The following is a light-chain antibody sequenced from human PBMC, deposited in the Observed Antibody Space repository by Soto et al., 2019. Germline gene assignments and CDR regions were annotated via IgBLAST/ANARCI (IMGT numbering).Light chain of an antibody. CDR1: QSVSSSY. CDR3: QQYGSSRT. Sequence: EIGLTQSPGTLSLSPGERATLSCRASQSVSSSYLAWYQQKPGQAPRLLIYGASSRATGIPVRFSGSGSGTDFTLTISRLEPEDFAVYYCQQYGSSRTFGQGTKVEIK. V-gene: IGKV3-20*01. J-gene: IGKJ1*01. CDR2: GAS.